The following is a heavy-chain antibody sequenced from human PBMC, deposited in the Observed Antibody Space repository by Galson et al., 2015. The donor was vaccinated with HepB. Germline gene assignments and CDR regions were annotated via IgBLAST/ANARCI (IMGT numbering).Heavy chain of an antibody. CDR1: GYTFTSYG. D-gene: IGHD6-13*01. CDR3: ARDVSAAAASHFDY. Sequence: SVKVSCKASGYTFTSYGISWVRQAPGQGLEWMGWISADNGNTKYAQKLQGRVTMTTDTSTSTAYMELRSLRSDDTAVYYYARDVSAAAASHFDYWGQGTLVTVSS. V-gene: IGHV1-18*01. J-gene: IGHJ4*02. CDR2: ISADNGNT.